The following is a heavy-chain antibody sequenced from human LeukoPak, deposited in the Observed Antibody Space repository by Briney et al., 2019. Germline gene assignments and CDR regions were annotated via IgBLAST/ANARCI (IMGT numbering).Heavy chain of an antibody. CDR1: GSTFSSYE. D-gene: IGHD3-3*01. CDR3: ARVVFRGYFDY. Sequence: GGSLRLSCPASGSTFSSYEMNWVRQAPGKGLEWVSYISSSGSTIYYADSVKGRFTISRDNAKNSLYLQMNSLRAEDTAVYYCARVVFRGYFDYWGQGTLVTVSS. CDR2: ISSSGSTI. J-gene: IGHJ4*02. V-gene: IGHV3-48*03.